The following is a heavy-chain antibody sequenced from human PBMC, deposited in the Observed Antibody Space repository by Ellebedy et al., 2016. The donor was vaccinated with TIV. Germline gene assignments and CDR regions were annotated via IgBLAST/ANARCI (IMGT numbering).Heavy chain of an antibody. CDR3: ARRGSYGDYAVQINSWFDR. CDR1: GFSFRSYW. Sequence: PGGSLRLSCEAFGFSFRSYWMSWVRQAPGKGLEWVANIYHGGSQKYYVDSVKGRFTISRDNAKNSLYLQMDSLRAEDTAVYYCARRGSYGDYAVQINSWFDRWGQGTLVTVSS. J-gene: IGHJ5*02. CDR2: IYHGGSQK. V-gene: IGHV3-7*01. D-gene: IGHD4-17*01.